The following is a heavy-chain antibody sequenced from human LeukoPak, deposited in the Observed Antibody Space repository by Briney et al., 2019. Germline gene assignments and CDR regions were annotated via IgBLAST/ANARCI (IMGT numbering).Heavy chain of an antibody. CDR3: ARSVYDWNPRYYMDV. Sequence: SETLSLTCSVSGGSIHSYHWTWIRQPPGKGLEWIGYIYHNGGSSYNPSLKSRVTLSIDTSKKNFSLKLTSVTAADTAVYYCARSVYDWNPRYYMDVWGEGTTVTVSS. J-gene: IGHJ6*03. CDR2: IYHNGGS. V-gene: IGHV4-59*01. D-gene: IGHD1-20*01. CDR1: GGSIHSYH.